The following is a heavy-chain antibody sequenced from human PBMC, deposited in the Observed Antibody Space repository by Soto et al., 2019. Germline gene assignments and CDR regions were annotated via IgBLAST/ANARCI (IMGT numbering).Heavy chain of an antibody. Sequence: SETLSLTCAVYGGSFSGYYWSWIRQPPGKGLEWIGYIFYRGSTNYNPSLKSRVTISVDTSKNQFSLKLSSVTAADTAVYYCASLVAGYSYGHFDYWGQGTLVTVSS. CDR2: IFYRGST. V-gene: IGHV4-59*01. CDR1: GGSFSGYY. D-gene: IGHD5-18*01. J-gene: IGHJ4*02. CDR3: ASLVAGYSYGHFDY.